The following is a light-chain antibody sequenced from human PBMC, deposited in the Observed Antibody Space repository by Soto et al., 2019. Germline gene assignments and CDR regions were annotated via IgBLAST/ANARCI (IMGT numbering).Light chain of an antibody. CDR3: CSYAGSSTWV. Sequence: QSALTQPASVSGSPGQSITISCTGTSSDVGSYNLVSWYQQLPGKAPKLMIYGGSKRPSGVSNRFSDSKSRNTASLTISGLEAEDEADYYCCSYAGSSTWVFGGGTKLTVL. V-gene: IGLV2-23*01. CDR1: SSDVGSYNL. J-gene: IGLJ3*02. CDR2: GGS.